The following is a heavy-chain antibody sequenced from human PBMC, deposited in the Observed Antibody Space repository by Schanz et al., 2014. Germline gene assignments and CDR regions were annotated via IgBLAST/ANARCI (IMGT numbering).Heavy chain of an antibody. D-gene: IGHD2-15*01. CDR2: VSHDGFTK. Sequence: QVQLEESGGGVVQPGGSLRLSCVASGFSFSGFAVHWVRQAPGKGLEWVSIVSHDGFTKHYADSVRGRFTLSRDNSKNTVYLQMNSLRAEDTAVYYCAKGSVVVVAATLPFDYWGQGTLVTVSS. V-gene: IGHV3-30*04. CDR3: AKGSVVVVAATLPFDY. J-gene: IGHJ4*02. CDR1: GFSFSGFA.